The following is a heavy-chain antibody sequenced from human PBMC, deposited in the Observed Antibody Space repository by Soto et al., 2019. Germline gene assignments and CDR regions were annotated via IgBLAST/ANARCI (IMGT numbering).Heavy chain of an antibody. D-gene: IGHD2-8*01. Sequence: GASVKVSCKASGYTFTSYGISWVRQAPGQGLEWMGWISAYNGNTNYAQKLQGRVTMTTDTSTSTAYMELRSLRSDDTAVYYCARVVGYCTNGVCYTFDYWGQGTLVTVSS. CDR2: ISAYNGNT. CDR1: GYTFTSYG. V-gene: IGHV1-18*04. CDR3: ARVVGYCTNGVCYTFDY. J-gene: IGHJ4*02.